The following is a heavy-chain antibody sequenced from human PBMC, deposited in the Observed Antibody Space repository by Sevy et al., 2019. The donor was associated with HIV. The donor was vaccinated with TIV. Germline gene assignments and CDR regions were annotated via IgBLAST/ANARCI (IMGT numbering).Heavy chain of an antibody. Sequence: ASVVSCKASGYSLNSYDINWVRQATGQGLEWMGWMNPDSGRRGYAPKFQGRVTMTTDTSKGTAYMELRGLRSDDSAVYYCARADLDSTTFFYYYGLDVWGQGTTVTVSS. D-gene: IGHD2-2*01. J-gene: IGHJ6*02. V-gene: IGHV1-8*01. CDR2: MNPDSGRR. CDR1: GYSLNSYD. CDR3: ARADLDSTTFFYYYGLDV.